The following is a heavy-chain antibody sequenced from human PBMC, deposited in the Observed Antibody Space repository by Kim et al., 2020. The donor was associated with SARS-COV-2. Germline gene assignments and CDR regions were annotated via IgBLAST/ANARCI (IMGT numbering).Heavy chain of an antibody. CDR2: K. J-gene: IGHJ4*02. Sequence: KYDADARKGRFTISRNRSKTALYLQMNSLSAEDTAVYYCAESPGLDNWGQGTLVTVSS. CDR3: AESPGLDN. V-gene: IGHV3-30*02.